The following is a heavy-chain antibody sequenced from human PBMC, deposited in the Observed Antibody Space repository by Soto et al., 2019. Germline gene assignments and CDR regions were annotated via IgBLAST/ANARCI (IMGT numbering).Heavy chain of an antibody. J-gene: IGHJ3*02. CDR2: IYYSGST. Sequence: SATLSLTCTVSGGSISSSSYYWGWIRQPPGKGLEWIGSIYYSGSTYYNPSLKSRVTISVDTSKNQFSLKLSSVTAADTAVYYCARRYGGAFDIWGQGTMVT. D-gene: IGHD3-10*01. V-gene: IGHV4-39*01. CDR1: GGSISSSSYY. CDR3: ARRYGGAFDI.